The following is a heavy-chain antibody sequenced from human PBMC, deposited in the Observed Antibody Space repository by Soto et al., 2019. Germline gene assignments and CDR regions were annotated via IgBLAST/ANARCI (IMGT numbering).Heavy chain of an antibody. J-gene: IGHJ4*02. CDR1: GYSFSSYW. CDR2: IYPSDSDT. CDR3: ATSRQDILTGYYTAILDY. V-gene: IGHV5-51*01. D-gene: IGHD3-9*01. Sequence: GESLKISCKGSGYSFSSYWIGWVRQMSGEGLEWMGIIYPSDSDTRYSPSFQGQVTISADKSISTAYLQWSSLKASDTAMYYCATSRQDILTGYYTAILDYWGQGTLVTVSS.